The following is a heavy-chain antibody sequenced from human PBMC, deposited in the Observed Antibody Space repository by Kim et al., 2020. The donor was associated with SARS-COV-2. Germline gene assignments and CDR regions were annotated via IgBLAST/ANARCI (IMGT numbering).Heavy chain of an antibody. CDR2: VSGSGGST. J-gene: IGHJ4*02. Sequence: GGSLRLSCAASGFTFSSYAMSWVRQAPGKGLEWVSGVSGSGGSTYYADSVEGRFTISRDNSKNTLSLQMNSLRVEDTAVYYCARQGIGRYCSGGSCYFFDYWGQGTLVTSPQ. CDR1: GFTFSSYA. V-gene: IGHV3-23*01. CDR3: ARQGIGRYCSGGSCYFFDY. D-gene: IGHD2-15*01.